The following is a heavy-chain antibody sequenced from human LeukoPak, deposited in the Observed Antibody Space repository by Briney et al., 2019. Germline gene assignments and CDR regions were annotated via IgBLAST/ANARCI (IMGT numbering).Heavy chain of an antibody. V-gene: IGHV3-48*03. Sequence: GGSLRLSCAASGFTFSSYEMNWVRQAPGKGLEWVSYISDSGSTIYYADSVKGRFTISRDNAKNSLFLQMNSLRAEDTAVYYCARAGDGYNDAFDIWGQGTMVTVSS. D-gene: IGHD5-24*01. CDR2: ISDSGSTI. CDR1: GFTFSSYE. CDR3: ARAGDGYNDAFDI. J-gene: IGHJ3*02.